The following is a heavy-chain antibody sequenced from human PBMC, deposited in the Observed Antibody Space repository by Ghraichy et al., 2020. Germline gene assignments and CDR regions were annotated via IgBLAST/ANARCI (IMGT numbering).Heavy chain of an antibody. Sequence: SETLSLTCTVSGGSISSYYWSWIRQPPGKGLEWIGYIYYSGSTNYNPSLKSRVTISVDTSKNQFSLKLSSVTAADTAVYYCARGDYYDSSGPFDYWGQGTLVTVSS. CDR3: ARGDYYDSSGPFDY. V-gene: IGHV4-59*01. CDR1: GGSISSYY. CDR2: IYYSGST. D-gene: IGHD3-22*01. J-gene: IGHJ4*02.